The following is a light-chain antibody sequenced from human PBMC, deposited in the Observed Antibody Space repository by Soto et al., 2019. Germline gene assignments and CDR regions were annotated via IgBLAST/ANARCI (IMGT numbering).Light chain of an antibody. J-gene: IGKJ1*01. CDR2: AAS. CDR3: QQYNNWWT. CDR1: ETVRSN. Sequence: RVMTQSPDTLSVSPGERATLSCRASETVRSNLAWYQQKPGQAPRLLIYAASTRATGIPDRFIGNGSGTEFTLTISSLQSEDFAVYYCQQYNNWWTFGQGTKVEIK. V-gene: IGKV3D-15*01.